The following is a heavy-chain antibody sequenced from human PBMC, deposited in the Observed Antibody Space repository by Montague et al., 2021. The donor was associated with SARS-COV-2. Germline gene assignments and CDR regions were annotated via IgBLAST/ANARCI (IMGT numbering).Heavy chain of an antibody. CDR2: TYYRSKWYN. D-gene: IGHD3-10*01. CDR1: GDSVSSNSAA. CDR3: ARDSMVRASKPSGSTYYYYYGMDV. J-gene: IGHJ6*02. V-gene: IGHV6-1*01. Sequence: CAISGDSVSSNSAAWNWIRQSPSRGLEWLGRTYYRSKWYNDYAVSVKSRITINPDTSKNQFSLQLNSVTPEDTAVYYCARDSMVRASKPSGSTYYYYYGMDVWGQGTTVTVSS.